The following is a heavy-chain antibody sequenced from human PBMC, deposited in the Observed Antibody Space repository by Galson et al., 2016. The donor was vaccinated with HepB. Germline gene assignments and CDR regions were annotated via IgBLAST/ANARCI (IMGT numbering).Heavy chain of an antibody. Sequence: SVKVSCKASGYTFTKYPIHWVRQAPGQRPEYMGWINPGNSDRYFSQIFQDRFTIATDTSASSVYMELSSLRSDDTGVYYCARHQWQPAFYFYAMDVWGQGTTVTVSS. CDR3: ARHQWQPAFYFYAMDV. V-gene: IGHV1-3*01. J-gene: IGHJ6*02. CDR1: GYTFTKYP. D-gene: IGHD6-19*01. CDR2: INPGNSDR.